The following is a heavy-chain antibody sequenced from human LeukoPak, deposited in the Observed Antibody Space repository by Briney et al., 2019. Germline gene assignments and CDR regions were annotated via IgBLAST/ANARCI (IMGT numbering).Heavy chain of an antibody. Sequence: ETLSLTCAVYGGSFSGYYWSWVRQAPGKGLEWVSAISGSGGSTYYADSVKGRFTISRDNSKNTLYLQMNSLRAEDTAVYYCAKGDSGYDWGFYYWGQGTLVTVSS. J-gene: IGHJ4*02. CDR3: AKGDSGYDWGFYY. CDR2: ISGSGGST. D-gene: IGHD5-12*01. CDR1: GGSFSGYY. V-gene: IGHV3-23*01.